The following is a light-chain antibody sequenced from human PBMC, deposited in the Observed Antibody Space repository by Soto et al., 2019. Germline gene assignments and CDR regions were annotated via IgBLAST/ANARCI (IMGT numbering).Light chain of an antibody. CDR3: NSYVSYSRPYG. CDR1: SSDVGRYNF. Sequence: QSALTKPASVSGSPGQSITIHCTGTSSDVGRYNFVSWYQQQPGKAPKLIIYEVNTRTSGVSNRFSGSKSCNTASLNISGLQAEDEADYYCNSYVSYSRPYGFGTATKLTVL. CDR2: EVN. J-gene: IGLJ1*01. V-gene: IGLV2-14*01.